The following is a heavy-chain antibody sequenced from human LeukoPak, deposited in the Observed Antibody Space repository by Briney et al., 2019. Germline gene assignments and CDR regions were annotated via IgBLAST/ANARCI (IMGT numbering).Heavy chain of an antibody. CDR1: GGSISSSSYY. CDR2: IYYSGST. Sequence: SENLSLTCTVSGGSISSSSYYWGWIRQPPGKGLEWIGSIYYSGSTYYNPSLKSRVTISVDTSKNQFSLKLSSVTAADTAVYYCARDGYYGSSGYYSWGQGTLVTVSS. D-gene: IGHD3-22*01. V-gene: IGHV4-39*07. J-gene: IGHJ4*02. CDR3: ARDGYYGSSGYYS.